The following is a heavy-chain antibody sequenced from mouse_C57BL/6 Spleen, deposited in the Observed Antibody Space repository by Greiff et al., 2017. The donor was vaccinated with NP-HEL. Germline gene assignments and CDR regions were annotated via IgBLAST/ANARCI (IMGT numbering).Heavy chain of an antibody. V-gene: IGHV5-17*01. CDR3: ARSNWGHYFDY. D-gene: IGHD4-1*01. Sequence: DVQLVESGGGLVKPGGSLKLSCAASGFTFSDYGMPWVRQAPEKGLEWVAYISSGSSTIYYADTVKGRFTISRDNAKNTLFLQMTSLKSEDTAMYYCARSNWGHYFDYWGQGTTLTVSS. J-gene: IGHJ2*01. CDR1: GFTFSDYG. CDR2: ISSGSSTI.